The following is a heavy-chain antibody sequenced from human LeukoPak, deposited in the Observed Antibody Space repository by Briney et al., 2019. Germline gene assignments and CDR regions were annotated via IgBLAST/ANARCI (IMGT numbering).Heavy chain of an antibody. CDR1: GYTLTNYY. CDR2: SNPKGGST. V-gene: IGHV1-46*01. D-gene: IGHD2-15*01. J-gene: IGHJ6*02. CDR3: ASPLAHYCRGGSCLTNYYYYYGIDV. Sequence: GVSVKVSCKASGYTLTNYYILWVRQAPGHGVEWMGISNPKGGSTSYAQQFQGRVTMNRDTSTSTVYMELTSLRSEDTALYYCASPLAHYCRGGSCLTNYYYYYGIDVWGQGTTVTVSS.